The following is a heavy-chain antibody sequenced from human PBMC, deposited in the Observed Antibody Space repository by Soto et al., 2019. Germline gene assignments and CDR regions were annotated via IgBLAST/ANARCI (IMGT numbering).Heavy chain of an antibody. V-gene: IGHV4-61*01. J-gene: IGHJ6*02. Sequence: SETLSLTCTVSGGSVSSGSYYWSWIRQPPGKGLEWIGYIYYSGSTNYNPSLKSRVTISVDTSKNQFSLKLSSVTAADTAVYYCARDRVACGGDCSYYYGMDVWGQGTTVTVS. CDR2: IYYSGST. CDR3: ARDRVACGGDCSYYYGMDV. CDR1: GGSVSSGSYY. D-gene: IGHD2-21*02.